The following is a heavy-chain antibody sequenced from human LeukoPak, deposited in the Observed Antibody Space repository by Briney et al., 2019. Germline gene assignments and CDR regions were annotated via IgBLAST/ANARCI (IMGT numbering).Heavy chain of an antibody. CDR3: ARQFFCSSTSCLLGFDY. J-gene: IGHJ4*02. D-gene: IGHD2-2*01. CDR2: IYPGDSDT. V-gene: IGHV5-51*01. Sequence: PGESLKISCKGSGSRFTSYWIGWVRQMPGKGLEWMGIIYPGDSDTRYSPSFQGQVTISADKSISTAYLQWSSLKASDTAMYYCARQFFCSSTSCLLGFDYWGQGTLVTVSS. CDR1: GSRFTSYW.